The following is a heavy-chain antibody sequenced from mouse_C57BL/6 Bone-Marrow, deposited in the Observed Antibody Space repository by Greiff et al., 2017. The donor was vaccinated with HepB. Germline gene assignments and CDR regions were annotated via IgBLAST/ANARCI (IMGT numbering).Heavy chain of an antibody. Sequence: QVQLQQPGAELVKPGASVKLSCKASGYTFTSYWMHWVKQRPGQGLEWIGMIHPNSGSTNYNEKFKSKATLTVDKSSSTAYMQLSSLTSEDSAVYYCARGSNYLARFAYWGQGTLVTVSA. D-gene: IGHD2-5*01. J-gene: IGHJ3*01. V-gene: IGHV1-64*01. CDR3: ARGSNYLARFAY. CDR2: IHPNSGST. CDR1: GYTFTSYW.